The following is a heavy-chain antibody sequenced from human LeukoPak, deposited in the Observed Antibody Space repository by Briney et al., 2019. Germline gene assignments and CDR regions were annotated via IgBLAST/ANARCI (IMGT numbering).Heavy chain of an antibody. CDR3: TALYYDFWSGYYGLGMDV. CDR1: GGSISSGGYY. CDR2: IYYSGST. J-gene: IGHJ6*02. Sequence: PSETLSLTCTVSGGSISSGGYYWSWIRQHPGKGLEWIGYIYYSGSTYYNPSLKSRVTISVDTSKNQFSLKLSSVTAADTAVYYCTALYYDFWSGYYGLGMDVWGQGTTVTVSS. D-gene: IGHD3-3*01. V-gene: IGHV4-31*03.